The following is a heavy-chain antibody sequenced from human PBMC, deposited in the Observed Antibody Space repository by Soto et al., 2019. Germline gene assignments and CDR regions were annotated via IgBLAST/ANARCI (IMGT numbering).Heavy chain of an antibody. J-gene: IGHJ4*02. CDR3: AAGYGSGSYSPNFDY. Sequence: QVQLVQSGAEVKKPGASVKVSCKASGYTFTSYAMHWVRQAPGQRLEWMGWINAGNGNTKYSQKFQGRVTITRDTSASTAYMELSSPRSEDTAVYYCAAGYGSGSYSPNFDYWGQGTLVTVSS. D-gene: IGHD3-10*01. CDR2: INAGNGNT. CDR1: GYTFTSYA. V-gene: IGHV1-3*01.